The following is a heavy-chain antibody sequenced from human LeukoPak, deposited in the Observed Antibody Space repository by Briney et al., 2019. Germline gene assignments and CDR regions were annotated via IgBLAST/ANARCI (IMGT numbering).Heavy chain of an antibody. CDR3: AKEGLLGGYYFDL. V-gene: IGHV3-23*01. CDR1: GFTFSRYS. Sequence: GRSLRLSCAASGFTFSRYSMAWVRQAPGRGLEWVSTVGGRGGPRTFYADSVQGRFTVSRDNSRDTVYLQMDSLGAEDTAIYYCAKEGLLGGYYFDLWGRGALVTVSS. CDR2: VGGRGGPRT. J-gene: IGHJ4*02. D-gene: IGHD2-8*02.